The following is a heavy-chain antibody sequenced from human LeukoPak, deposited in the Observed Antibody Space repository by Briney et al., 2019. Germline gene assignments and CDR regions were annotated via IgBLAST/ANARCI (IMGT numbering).Heavy chain of an antibody. Sequence: GGSLRLSCAASGFTFSSYSMNWVRQAPGKGLEWVSSISSSSSYIYYADSVKGRFTISRDNAKNSLYLQMNSLRAEDTAVYYCARDQSDGDFLGYWGQGTLVTVSS. D-gene: IGHD7-27*01. CDR2: ISSSSSYI. J-gene: IGHJ4*02. CDR3: ARDQSDGDFLGY. V-gene: IGHV3-21*04. CDR1: GFTFSSYS.